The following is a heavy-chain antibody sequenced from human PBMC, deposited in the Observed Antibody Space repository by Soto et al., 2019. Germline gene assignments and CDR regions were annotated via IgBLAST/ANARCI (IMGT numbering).Heavy chain of an antibody. V-gene: IGHV3-74*01. D-gene: IGHD2-15*01. CDR2: INSDGSST. Sequence: EVQLVESGGGLVQPGGSLRLSCAVSGFTFSNYWMHWVRQAPGKGLVWVSRINSDGSSTSYADSVKGRFTISRDNAKNTLYLEINSLRAEDTAVYYCARGLSVGVPYRGQGTLVTVSS. CDR1: GFTFSNYW. J-gene: IGHJ4*02. CDR3: ARGLSVGVPY.